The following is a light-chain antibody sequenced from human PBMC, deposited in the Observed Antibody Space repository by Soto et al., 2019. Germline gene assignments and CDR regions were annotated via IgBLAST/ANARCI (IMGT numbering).Light chain of an antibody. Sequence: EVVLTQSPGTLSLSPGERATLYCRTSQTIVSTYLAWYQQKAGQDPRLLMYGTSSRATGIPDRFSGSGSGTDFTLTISSVEPEDFAIYYCQQYSGSPPRTFGQGTKVEIK. V-gene: IGKV3-20*01. J-gene: IGKJ1*01. CDR2: GTS. CDR3: QQYSGSPPRT. CDR1: QTIVSTY.